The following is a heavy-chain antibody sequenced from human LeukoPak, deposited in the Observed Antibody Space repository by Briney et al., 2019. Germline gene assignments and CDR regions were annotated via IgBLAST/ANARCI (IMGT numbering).Heavy chain of an antibody. J-gene: IGHJ4*02. D-gene: IGHD3-16*02. V-gene: IGHV3-30*18. CDR3: AKGPAPRLGEFSYHALVDY. Sequence: GGSLRLSCVASGFTFSSYGMHWVRQAPGKGLEWVAFISYDGSNENIADSVKGRFIIFRDNSKNTLYLQMNSLRAEDTAVYYCAKGPAPRLGEFSYHALVDYWGQGTLVTVSS. CDR2: ISYDGSNE. CDR1: GFTFSSYG.